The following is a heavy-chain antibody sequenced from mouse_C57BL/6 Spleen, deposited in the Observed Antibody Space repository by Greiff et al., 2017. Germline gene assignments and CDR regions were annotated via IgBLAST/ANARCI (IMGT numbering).Heavy chain of an antibody. CDR3: ARGWLLY. J-gene: IGHJ2*01. D-gene: IGHD2-3*01. Sequence: EVQLQQSGPELVKPGASVKISCKASGYTFTDYYMNWVKQSNGKSLEWIGDINPNNGGTSYNQKFKGKATLTVDKSSSTAYMELRSLTSEDSAVYYCARGWLLYWGQGTTLTVSS. CDR2: INPNNGGT. CDR1: GYTFTDYY. V-gene: IGHV1-26*01.